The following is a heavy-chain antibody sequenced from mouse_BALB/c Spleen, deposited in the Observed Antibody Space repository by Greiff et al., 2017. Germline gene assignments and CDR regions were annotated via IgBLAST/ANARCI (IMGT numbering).Heavy chain of an antibody. Sequence: VQLQESGPGLVAPSQSLSITCTVSGFSLTSYGVHWVRQPPGKGLEWLGVIWAGGSTNYNSALMSRLSISKDNSKSQVFLKMNSLQTDDTAMYYCARDPGALRREDWFAYWGQGTLVTVSA. D-gene: IGHD2-12*01. V-gene: IGHV2-9*02. CDR1: GFSLTSYG. CDR3: ARDPGALRREDWFAY. J-gene: IGHJ3*01. CDR2: IWAGGST.